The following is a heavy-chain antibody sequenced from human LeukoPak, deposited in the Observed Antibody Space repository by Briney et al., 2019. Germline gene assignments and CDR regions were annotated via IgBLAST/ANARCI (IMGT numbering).Heavy chain of an antibody. Sequence: SGGSLRLSCAASGFTVSSNYMSWVRQAPGKGLEWVSVIYSGGSTYYADSVKGRFTISRDNSKNTLYLQMNSLRAEDTAVYYCARSVVPAAIGGFDYWGQGTLVTVSS. CDR1: GFTVSSNY. CDR2: IYSGGST. D-gene: IGHD2-2*02. CDR3: ARSVVPAAIGGFDY. J-gene: IGHJ4*02. V-gene: IGHV3-66*01.